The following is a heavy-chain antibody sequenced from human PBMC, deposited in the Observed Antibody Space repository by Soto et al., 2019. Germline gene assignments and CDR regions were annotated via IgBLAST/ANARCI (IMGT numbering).Heavy chain of an antibody. J-gene: IGHJ4*02. V-gene: IGHV3-30*18. CDR2: LSHEGSQA. D-gene: IGHD2-21*01. CDR1: GLTFKKYD. CDR3: VKGYCGDSCPSYDPPKQFDS. Sequence: GGSLRLSCGASGLTFKKYDMHWVRQSPGKGLEWLALLSHEGSQASYADSVKGRFAVSRDNSKNTLYLQLNNLTAQDSAIYYCVKGYCGDSCPSYDPPKQFDSWGQGALVTVSS.